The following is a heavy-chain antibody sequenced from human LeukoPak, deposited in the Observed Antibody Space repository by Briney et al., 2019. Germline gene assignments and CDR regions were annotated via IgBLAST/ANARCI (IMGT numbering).Heavy chain of an antibody. CDR3: ARDRDGI. CDR1: GFIFNDYA. V-gene: IGHV3-30-3*01. J-gene: IGHJ3*02. D-gene: IGHD3-10*01. CDR2: MSADGINT. Sequence: PGGSLRLSCKASGFIFNDYAMHWVRQAPGKGLEWVAVMSADGINTFYAASVRGRFTISRGDSQATVNLQMNSLRAEDTAVYYCARDRDGIWGQGTMVTVSS.